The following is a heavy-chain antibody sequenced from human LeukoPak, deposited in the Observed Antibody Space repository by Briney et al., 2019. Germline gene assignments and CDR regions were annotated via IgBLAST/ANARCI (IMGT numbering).Heavy chain of an antibody. D-gene: IGHD5-18*01. V-gene: IGHV3-30-3*01. CDR2: ISYDGSNK. J-gene: IGHJ4*02. Sequence: GGSLRLSCAASGFTFSSYAMHWVRQAPGKGLEWVAVISYDGSNKYYADSVKGRFTISRDNSKNTLYLQMNSLRAEDTAVYYCARDLDTAMAYGRYFDYWGQGTLVTVSS. CDR3: ARDLDTAMAYGRYFDY. CDR1: GFTFSSYA.